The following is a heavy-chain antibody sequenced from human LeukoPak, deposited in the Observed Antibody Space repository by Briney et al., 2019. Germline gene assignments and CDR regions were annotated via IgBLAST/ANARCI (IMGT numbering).Heavy chain of an antibody. J-gene: IGHJ3*02. Sequence: GGSLRLSCEASGFIFSTYAMHWVRQAPGKGLEWVTFIWYDGSNKYYADSVKGRFTISRDNSKNTLYLQMNSLRAEDTAVYYCASQIVTNYDAFDIWGQGTMVTVSS. V-gene: IGHV3-33*01. CDR1: GFIFSTYA. CDR2: IWYDGSNK. D-gene: IGHD2/OR15-2a*01. CDR3: ASQIVTNYDAFDI.